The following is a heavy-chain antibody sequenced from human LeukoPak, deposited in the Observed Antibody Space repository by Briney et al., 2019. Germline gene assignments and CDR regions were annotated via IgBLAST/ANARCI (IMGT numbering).Heavy chain of an antibody. V-gene: IGHV3-30*04. J-gene: IGHJ4*02. Sequence: PGGSLRLSCAASGFTFSSYAMHWVRQAPGKGLEWVALIPYDGSNKYYADSVKGRFTIFRDNSKNTLYLQMNSLRAEDTAVYYCAKDERVAYYGSGSYDFHYWGQGTLVTVSS. D-gene: IGHD3-10*01. CDR1: GFTFSSYA. CDR2: IPYDGSNK. CDR3: AKDERVAYYGSGSYDFHY.